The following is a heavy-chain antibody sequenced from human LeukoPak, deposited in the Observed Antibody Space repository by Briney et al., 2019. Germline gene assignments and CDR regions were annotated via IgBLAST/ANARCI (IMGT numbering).Heavy chain of an antibody. CDR2: ISFDGSNQ. CDR1: GFTFSSYG. CDR3: AKSGNTETVDY. J-gene: IGHJ4*02. D-gene: IGHD6-25*01. V-gene: IGHV3-30*18. Sequence: TGGSLRLSCAASGFTFSSYGMHWVRQAPGKGLEWVALISFDGSNQYYADSVKGRFTISRDNSTNTLYLQMNSLRAGDTAIYYCAKSGNTETVDYWGQGTLVTVSS.